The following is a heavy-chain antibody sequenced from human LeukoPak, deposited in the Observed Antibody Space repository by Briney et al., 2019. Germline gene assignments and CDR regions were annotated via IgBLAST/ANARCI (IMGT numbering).Heavy chain of an antibody. Sequence: GGSLRLSCAASGFTFSSYSMNWVRQAPGKGLEWVSSISSSSSYIYYADSVKGRFTISRDNAKNSLYLQMNSLRAEDTAVYYCARDQYRSSGSYSDGFDPWGQGTLVTVSS. V-gene: IGHV3-21*01. CDR1: GFTFSSYS. CDR3: ARDQYRSSGSYSDGFDP. CDR2: ISSSSSYI. J-gene: IGHJ5*02. D-gene: IGHD3-10*01.